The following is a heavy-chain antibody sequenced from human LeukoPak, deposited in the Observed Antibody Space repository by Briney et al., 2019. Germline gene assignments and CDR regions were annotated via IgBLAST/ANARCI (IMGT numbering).Heavy chain of an antibody. Sequence: GAPVKLSYKASGYTFSTYGISGVRQAPGQGLEWMGWISAQNGNTNYAQKFQGRLTLTTDTSTSTAYMELRSLRSDDSAVYYCARDRFTLYGDYGYWGQGTLVTVSS. CDR1: GYTFSTYG. CDR2: ISAQNGNT. J-gene: IGHJ4*02. D-gene: IGHD4-17*01. V-gene: IGHV1-18*01. CDR3: ARDRFTLYGDYGY.